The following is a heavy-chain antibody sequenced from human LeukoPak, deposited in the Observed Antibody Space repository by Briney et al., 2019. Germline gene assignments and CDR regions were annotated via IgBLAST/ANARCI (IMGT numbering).Heavy chain of an antibody. V-gene: IGHV1-8*01. CDR2: MNPHSGNT. Sequence: GASVKVSCKASGYTFTSYDINWARQATGQGLEWMGWMNPHSGNTGYAQNFQGRVTMTRNTSISTAYMELSSLRSEDTAVYYCARASSSWYTGDRYYFDYWGQGTLVTVSS. CDR3: ARASSSWYTGDRYYFDY. CDR1: GYTFTSYD. D-gene: IGHD6-13*01. J-gene: IGHJ4*02.